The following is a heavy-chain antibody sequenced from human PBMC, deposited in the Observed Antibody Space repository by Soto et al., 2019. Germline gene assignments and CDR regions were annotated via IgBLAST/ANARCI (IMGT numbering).Heavy chain of an antibody. V-gene: IGHV3-49*03. CDR3: TREGAVTYYDFWSGYRHFDY. J-gene: IGHJ4*02. Sequence: PGGSLRLSCTASGFTFGDYAMSWFRQAPGKGLEWVGFIRSKAYGGTTEYAASVKGRFTISRDDSKSIAYLQMNSLKTEDTAVYYCTREGAVTYYDFWSGYRHFDYWGQGTLVTVSS. CDR2: IRSKAYGGTT. D-gene: IGHD3-3*01. CDR1: GFTFGDYA.